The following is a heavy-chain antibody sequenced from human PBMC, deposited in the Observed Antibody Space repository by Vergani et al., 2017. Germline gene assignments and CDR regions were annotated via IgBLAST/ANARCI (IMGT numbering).Heavy chain of an antibody. CDR3: ARAGVLRFLEWLTPELVVSNWFDP. V-gene: IGHV4-39*02. CDR2: IYYSGST. D-gene: IGHD3-3*01. J-gene: IGHJ5*02. CDR1: GGSIRSTFYY. Sequence: QLQLQESDPGLVKPSETLSLTCTVSGGSIRSTFYYWGWIRQPPGKGLEWIGTIYYSGSTYYNPSLKSRVTISVDTSKNQFSLKLSSVTAADTAVYYCARAGVLRFLEWLTPELVVSNWFDPWGQGTLVTVSS.